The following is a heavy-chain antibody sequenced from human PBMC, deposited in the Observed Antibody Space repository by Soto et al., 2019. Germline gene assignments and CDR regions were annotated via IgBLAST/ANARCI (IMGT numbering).Heavy chain of an antibody. D-gene: IGHD1-26*01. J-gene: IGHJ4*02. CDR2: IYYSGST. Sequence: QLQLQESGPGLVKPSETLSLTCTVSGGYLSSSSYYWGWIRQPPGKGLEWIGSIYYSGSTYYNPSLKSRVTISVDTSKNQFSLKLSSVTAADTAVYYCARRDGWAGYFDYWGQGTLVTVSS. V-gene: IGHV4-39*01. CDR3: ARRDGWAGYFDY. CDR1: GGYLSSSSYY.